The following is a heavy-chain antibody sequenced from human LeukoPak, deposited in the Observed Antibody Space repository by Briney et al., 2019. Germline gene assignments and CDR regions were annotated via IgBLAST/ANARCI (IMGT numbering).Heavy chain of an antibody. D-gene: IGHD4-17*01. CDR3: AKDLKPDYRDYYREFAY. J-gene: IGHJ4*02. CDR1: GFTFSSYA. CDR2: VSGSGGST. Sequence: GGSLRLSCAASGFTFSSYAMSWVRQAPGKGLEWVSAVSGSGGSTYYADSVKGRFTIPRDNSKTTLYLQMNSLRAEDTAVYYCAKDLKPDYRDYYREFAYSGQGTLVTAFS. V-gene: IGHV3-23*01.